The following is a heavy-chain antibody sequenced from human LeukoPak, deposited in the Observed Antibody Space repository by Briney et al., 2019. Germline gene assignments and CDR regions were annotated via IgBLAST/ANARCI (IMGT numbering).Heavy chain of an antibody. CDR2: IYHSGST. CDR3: ARHGSPRIVVVPAAIVDAFDI. CDR1: GYSISSGYY. D-gene: IGHD2-2*02. V-gene: IGHV4-38-2*01. Sequence: PSETLSLTCAVSGYSISSGYYWGWIRQPPGKGLEWIGSIYHSGSTYYNPSLKSRVTISVDTSKNQFSLKLSSVTAADTAVYYCARHGSPRIVVVPAAIVDAFDIRGQGTMVTVSS. J-gene: IGHJ3*02.